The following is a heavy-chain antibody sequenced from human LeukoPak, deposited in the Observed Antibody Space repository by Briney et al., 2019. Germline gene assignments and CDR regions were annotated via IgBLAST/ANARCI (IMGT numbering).Heavy chain of an antibody. D-gene: IGHD5-24*01. CDR1: GGSFSGYY. V-gene: IGHV4-34*01. CDR2: INHSGST. J-gene: IGHJ4*02. Sequence: SETLSLTCAVYGGSFSGYYWSWIRQPPGKGLEWIGEINHSGSTNYNPSLKSRVTISVDTSKNQFSLKLSSVTAADTALSYCARDPRWLQLRYWGQGTLVTVSS. CDR3: ARDPRWLQLRY.